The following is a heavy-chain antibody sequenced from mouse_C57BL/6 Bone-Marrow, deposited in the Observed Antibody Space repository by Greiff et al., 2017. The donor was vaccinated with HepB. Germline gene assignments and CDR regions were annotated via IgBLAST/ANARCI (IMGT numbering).Heavy chain of an antibody. Sequence: QVQLQQSGPELVKPGASVKISCKASGYTFTDYYINWVKQRPGQGLEWIGWIFPGSGSTYYNEKFKGKATLTVDKSSSTAYMLLSSLTSEDSAVYFCARSQTAQAYYYAMDYWGQGTSVTVSS. V-gene: IGHV1-75*01. CDR3: ARSQTAQAYYYAMDY. D-gene: IGHD3-2*02. J-gene: IGHJ4*01. CDR2: IFPGSGST. CDR1: GYTFTDYY.